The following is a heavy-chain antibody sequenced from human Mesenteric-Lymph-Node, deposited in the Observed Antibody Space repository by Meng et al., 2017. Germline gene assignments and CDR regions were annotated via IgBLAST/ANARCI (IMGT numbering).Heavy chain of an antibody. D-gene: IGHD3-10*01. V-gene: IGHV3-7*01. CDR2: IEQDGSEK. J-gene: IGHJ4*02. Sequence: GESLKISCAGSGFTFSSYWMSWVRQAPGKGLEWVANIEQDGSEKYYVDSVKGRFTTSRDNAKNSLYLQMNSLRDEDTAVYYCARVGPVRGSALDYGGQGPLVTVSS. CDR1: GFTFSSYW. CDR3: ARVGPVRGSALDY.